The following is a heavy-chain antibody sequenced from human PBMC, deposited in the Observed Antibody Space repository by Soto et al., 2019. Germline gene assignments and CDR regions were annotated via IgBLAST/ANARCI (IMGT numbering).Heavy chain of an antibody. CDR1: GFDFSDYY. V-gene: IGHV3-11*05. Sequence: QVQLVESGGGLVKPGGSLTLSCAASGFDFSDYYMTWIRQDPRKGLEWISYISSNGGYTKYADSVKGRFTISSDNAKNSLALHMTSLRGEDTATYYCARAGITSRPENLDFLGRGTLVTVSS. J-gene: IGHJ4*02. CDR2: ISSNGGYT. D-gene: IGHD1-20*01. CDR3: ARAGITSRPENLDF.